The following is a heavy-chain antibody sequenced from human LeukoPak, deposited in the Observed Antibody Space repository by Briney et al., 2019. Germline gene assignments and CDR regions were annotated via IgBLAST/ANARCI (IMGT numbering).Heavy chain of an antibody. CDR3: AKATPIIVVVTATPLFDY. CDR1: GFTFSTFG. J-gene: IGHJ4*02. CDR2: IWYDGSNK. Sequence: GGSLRLSCAASGFTFSTFGMHWVRQAPGKGLEWVALIWYDGSNKYYADSVKGRFTISRDNSKNTLYLQMNSLRAEDTAVYYCAKATPIIVVVTATPLFDYWGQGTLVTVSS. V-gene: IGHV3-33*03. D-gene: IGHD2-21*02.